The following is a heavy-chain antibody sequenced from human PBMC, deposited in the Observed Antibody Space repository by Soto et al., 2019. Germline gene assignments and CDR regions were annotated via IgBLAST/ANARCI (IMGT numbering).Heavy chain of an antibody. Sequence: PSETLSLTCAVYGGSFSGYYWSWIRQPPGKGLEWIGEINHSGSTNYNPSLKSRVTISVDTSKNQFSLKLSSVTAADTAVYYCARGDINYDILTGYLRPYYYYGMDVWGQGTTVTVSS. CDR1: GGSFSGYY. J-gene: IGHJ6*02. D-gene: IGHD3-9*01. CDR3: ARGDINYDILTGYLRPYYYYGMDV. CDR2: INHSGST. V-gene: IGHV4-34*01.